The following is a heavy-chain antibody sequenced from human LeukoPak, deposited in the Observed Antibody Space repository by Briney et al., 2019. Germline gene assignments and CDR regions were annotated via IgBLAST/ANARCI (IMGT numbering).Heavy chain of an antibody. CDR3: ARDGDRQSQQWLASPSVY. CDR1: GYTFTSYY. V-gene: IGHV1-46*01. Sequence: ASVKVPCKASGYTFTSYYMHWVRQAPGQGLEWMGIINPSGGDTRFAQKFQGRVIVTRDTSTNTVYMELSSLRSEDTAVYYCARDGDRQSQQWLASPSVYWGQGALVTVSS. CDR2: INPSGGDT. D-gene: IGHD6-19*01. J-gene: IGHJ4*02.